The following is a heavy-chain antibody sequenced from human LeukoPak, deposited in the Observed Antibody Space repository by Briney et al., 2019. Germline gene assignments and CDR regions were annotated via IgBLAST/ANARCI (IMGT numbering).Heavy chain of an antibody. CDR2: ISGSGGST. CDR3: AKATGIEDY. J-gene: IGHJ4*02. V-gene: IGHV3-23*01. CDR1: GFTFSSYA. Sequence: GGSLRLSCAASGFTFSSYAMSWVRQAPGKGLEWVSAISGSGGSTYYADSVKGRFTISRDNSKNTLYLQLNNLRVDDTAVYYCAKATGIEDYWGQGTLVTVSS. D-gene: IGHD1-26*01.